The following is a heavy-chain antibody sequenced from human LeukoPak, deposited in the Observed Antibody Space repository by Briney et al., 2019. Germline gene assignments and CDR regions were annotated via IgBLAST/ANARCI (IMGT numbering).Heavy chain of an antibody. CDR1: GGSISNYY. Sequence: PSETLSLTCTVSGGSISNYYWSWIRQPPGKGLEWIGHIYYSGTTNYNPSLKSRVTISVDTSKNQLSLKLSSVTAADTAVYYCARGDIQQDGAEYFQHWGQGTLVTVSS. CDR2: IYYSGTT. V-gene: IGHV4-59*01. J-gene: IGHJ1*01. D-gene: IGHD5-24*01. CDR3: ARGDIQQDGAEYFQH.